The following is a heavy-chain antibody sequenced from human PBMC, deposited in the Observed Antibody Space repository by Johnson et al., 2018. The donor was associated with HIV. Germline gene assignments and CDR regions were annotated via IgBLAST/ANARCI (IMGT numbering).Heavy chain of an antibody. CDR1: GFTFGDYA. Sequence: QVQLVESGGGLVQPGRSLRLSCPASGFTFGDYAMHWVRQAPGKVLEWVAVISYDGSNKYYADSVKGRFTISRDNSMHTLYLQMNSLRAEDTAVYYCAGQVRAFDIWGQGTMVTVSS. J-gene: IGHJ3*02. CDR3: AGQVRAFDI. D-gene: IGHD6-19*01. V-gene: IGHV3-30*04. CDR2: ISYDGSNK.